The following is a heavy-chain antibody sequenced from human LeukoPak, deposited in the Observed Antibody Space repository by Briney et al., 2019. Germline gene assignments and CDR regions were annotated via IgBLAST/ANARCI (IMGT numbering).Heavy chain of an antibody. V-gene: IGHV3-23*01. CDR1: GFTFSSYA. D-gene: IGHD2-15*01. J-gene: IGHJ3*02. CDR3: AKSVMIETTTRAFDI. Sequence: GGSLRLSCAASGFTFSSYAMSWVRQAPGKGLEWVSAISGSGGSTYYADSMKGRFTISRDNAKYSLYLQMNSLTPEDTAVYFCAKSVMIETTTRAFDIWGRGTMVTVSS. CDR2: ISGSGGST.